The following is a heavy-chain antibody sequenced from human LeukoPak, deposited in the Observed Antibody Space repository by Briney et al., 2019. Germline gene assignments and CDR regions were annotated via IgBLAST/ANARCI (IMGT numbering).Heavy chain of an antibody. V-gene: IGHV3-15*01. CDR1: RFTLSNAW. J-gene: IGHJ4*02. CDR2: IKSKTDDGTT. CDR3: ALGSDYFDY. D-gene: IGHD6-19*01. Sequence: GGSLRLSCAASRFTLSNAWMSWVRPAPGGGLEWVGRIKSKTDDGTTDYIAAVKGRFTISRDDSKNTPYLRMNSLTTEDTAVYYCALGSDYFDYWGQGTLVTVSS.